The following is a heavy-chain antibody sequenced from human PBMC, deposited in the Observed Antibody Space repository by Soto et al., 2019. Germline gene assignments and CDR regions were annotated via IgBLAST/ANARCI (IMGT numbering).Heavy chain of an antibody. CDR3: ARPTRQWLGLRYYYGMDV. CDR1: GGSISIYY. Sequence: PSETLSLTCTVSGGSISIYYWSWIRQPPGKGLEWIGYIYYSGSTSYNPSLKSRVTISVDRSKNQFSLKLSSVTAADTAVYYCARPTRQWLGLRYYYGMDVWGQGTTVTVSS. D-gene: IGHD6-19*01. V-gene: IGHV4-59*12. J-gene: IGHJ6*02. CDR2: IYYSGST.